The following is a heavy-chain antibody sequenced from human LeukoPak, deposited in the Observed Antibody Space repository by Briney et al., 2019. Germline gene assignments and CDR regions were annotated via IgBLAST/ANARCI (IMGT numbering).Heavy chain of an antibody. CDR3: ARDPVYYDILTGYPRADAFDI. Sequence: ASVKVSCKASGYTFTSYGISWVRQAPGQGLEWMGWISAYNGNTNYAQKLQGRVTMTTDTSTSTAYMELRSLRSDDTAVYYCARDPVYYDILTGYPRADAFDIWGQGTMVTVSS. V-gene: IGHV1-18*01. CDR2: ISAYNGNT. D-gene: IGHD3-9*01. J-gene: IGHJ3*02. CDR1: GYTFTSYG.